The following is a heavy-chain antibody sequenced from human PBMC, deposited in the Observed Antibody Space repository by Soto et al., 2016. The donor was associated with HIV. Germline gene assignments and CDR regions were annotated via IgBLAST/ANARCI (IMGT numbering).Heavy chain of an antibody. V-gene: IGHV3-7*04. CDR3: AREQTYPQQWLSPHFDK. Sequence: EVQLVESGGGLVQPGGSLRVSCEASGFTFSTYWMSWVRQAPGKGLEWVANINQEGLEKYYVDSVKGRFTVSRDNDKKSLFLQMNSLRADDTAVYYCAREQTYPQQWLSPHFDKWGQGTLVTVSS. D-gene: IGHD6-19*01. J-gene: IGHJ4*02. CDR1: GFTFSTYW. CDR2: INQEGLEK.